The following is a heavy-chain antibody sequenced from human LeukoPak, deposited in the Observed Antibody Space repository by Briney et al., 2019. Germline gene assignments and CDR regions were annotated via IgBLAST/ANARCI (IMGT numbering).Heavy chain of an antibody. D-gene: IGHD3-3*01. CDR1: GGTFSSYA. Sequence: ASVKVSCKASGGTFSSYAISWVRQAPGQGLEWMGRIIPILGIANYAQKFQGRVTITADKSTSTAYMELSSLRSEDTAVYYCARALDYDFWSSWGQGTLVTVSS. CDR2: IIPILGIA. CDR3: ARALDYDFWSS. J-gene: IGHJ5*02. V-gene: IGHV1-69*04.